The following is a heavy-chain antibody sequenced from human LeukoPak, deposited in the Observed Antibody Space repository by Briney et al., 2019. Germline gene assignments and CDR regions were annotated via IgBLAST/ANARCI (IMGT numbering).Heavy chain of an antibody. J-gene: IGHJ4*02. CDR2: IDWDDDK. D-gene: IGHD3-22*01. Sequence: SGPTLVNPTQTLTLTCTFSGFSLSTSGMRVGWIRQPPGKALEWLARIDWDDDKFYSTSLKTRLTISKDTSKNQVVLTMTNMDPVDTATYYCARSRLPNYYDSSADIPFDYWGPGTLVTVSS. CDR1: GFSLSTSGMR. V-gene: IGHV2-70*04. CDR3: ARSRLPNYYDSSADIPFDY.